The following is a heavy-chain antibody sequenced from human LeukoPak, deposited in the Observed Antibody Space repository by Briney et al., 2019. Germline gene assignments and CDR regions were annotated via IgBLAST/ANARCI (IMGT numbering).Heavy chain of an antibody. V-gene: IGHV4-4*09. J-gene: IGHJ5*02. CDR3: ARHLHNQPSPSFDP. CDR2: IYTSGGT. Sequence: SETLSLTCSVSGGSVTTYYWSWIRQPPGKGLEWIGYIYTSGGTNHNPSLKSRVTISVDTSKNQFSLKLTSVTAADTAVYYCARHLHNQPSPSFDPWGQGTLVTVSS. D-gene: IGHD1-1*01. CDR1: GGSVTTYY.